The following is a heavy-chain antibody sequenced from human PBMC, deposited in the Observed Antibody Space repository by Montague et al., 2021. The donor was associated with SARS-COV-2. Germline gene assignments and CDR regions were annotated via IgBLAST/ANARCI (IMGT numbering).Heavy chain of an antibody. J-gene: IGHJ1*01. Sequence: SVKVSCKVSGGTFSSYAISWVRQAPGQGLEWMGGIIPIFGTANYAQKFQGRVTITADESTSTAYMELSSLRSEDTAVYYCARDLVPAAIGYFQHWGQGTLVTVSS. CDR1: GGTFSSYA. V-gene: IGHV1-69*13. CDR3: ARDLVPAAIGYFQH. CDR2: IIPIFGTA. D-gene: IGHD2-2*02.